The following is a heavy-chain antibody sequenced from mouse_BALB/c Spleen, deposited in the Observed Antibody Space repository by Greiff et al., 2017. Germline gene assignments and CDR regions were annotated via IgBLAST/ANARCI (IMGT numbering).Heavy chain of an antibody. CDR3: ARYTPLYSGEAY. J-gene: IGHJ3*01. Sequence: EVKLQESGPSLVKPSQTLSLTCSVTGDSITSGYWNWIRKFPGNKLEYMGYISYSGSTYYNPTLKSRISITRDTSTSQYYLQLNSVTTEDTATYYCARYTPLYSGEAYWGQGTLVTVSA. CDR2: ISYSGST. CDR1: GDSITSGY. V-gene: IGHV3-8*02. D-gene: IGHD1-2*01.